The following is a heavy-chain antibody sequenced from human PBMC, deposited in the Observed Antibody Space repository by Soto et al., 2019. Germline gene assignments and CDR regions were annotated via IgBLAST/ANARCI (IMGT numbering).Heavy chain of an antibody. D-gene: IGHD5-12*01. CDR1: GGTFSSYA. Sequence: QVQLVQSGAEVKKPGSSVKVSCKASGGTFSSYAISWVRQAPGQGLEWMGGIIPIFGTANYAQKFQGRVTITADESTSTAYMELSSLRSEDTAVYYCARPGPRGPFPYYYYGMDVWGQGTTVTVSS. J-gene: IGHJ6*02. CDR3: ARPGPRGPFPYYYYGMDV. V-gene: IGHV1-69*12. CDR2: IIPIFGTA.